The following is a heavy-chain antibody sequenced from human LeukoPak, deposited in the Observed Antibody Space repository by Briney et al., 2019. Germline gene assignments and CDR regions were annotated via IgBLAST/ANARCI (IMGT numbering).Heavy chain of an antibody. D-gene: IGHD2-15*01. CDR3: ARAGYCSGGSCFRVYYFDS. CDR1: GDSIASPTSY. J-gene: IGHJ4*02. CDR2: MFYSGTT. V-gene: IGHV4-39*02. Sequence: PSETLSLTCSVSGDSIASPTSYWGWIRQPPGKGLEWIGGMFYSGTTYYNPSLRSRVTMSVDTSKNLFSLRLNSMTAADTAVYYCARAGYCSGGSCFRVYYFDSWGQGALVTVSS.